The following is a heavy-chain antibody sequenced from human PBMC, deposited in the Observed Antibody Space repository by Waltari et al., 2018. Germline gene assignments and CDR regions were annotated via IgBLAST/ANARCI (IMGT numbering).Heavy chain of an antibody. CDR1: GGSFSGYY. CDR2: INHSGST. Sequence: QVQLQQWGAGLLKPSATLSLTCAVYGGSFSGYYWSWIRQPPGKGLEWIGEINHSGSTNYNPSLKSRVTISVDTSKNQFSLKLSSVTAADTAVYYCARGRWLLFNWFDPWGQGTLVTVSS. D-gene: IGHD5-12*01. V-gene: IGHV4-34*01. CDR3: ARGRWLLFNWFDP. J-gene: IGHJ5*02.